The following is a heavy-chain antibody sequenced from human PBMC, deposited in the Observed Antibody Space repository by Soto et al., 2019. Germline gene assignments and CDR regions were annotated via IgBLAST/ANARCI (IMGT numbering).Heavy chain of an antibody. D-gene: IGHD3-3*01. Sequence: EVQLVESGGGLVQPGGSLKLSCAASGFTFSGSVMHWVRQASGKGLEWVGRIRSKANTYATAYAVSVKGRFTISRDDSRNTAYLQMNSLKTXXXXXXXXARGVYDFWSGHPKGLDYWGXGXVVTVSS. J-gene: IGHJ4*01. V-gene: IGHV3-73*02. CDR2: IRSKANTYAT. CDR3: ARGVYDFWSGHPKGLDY. CDR1: GFTFSGSV.